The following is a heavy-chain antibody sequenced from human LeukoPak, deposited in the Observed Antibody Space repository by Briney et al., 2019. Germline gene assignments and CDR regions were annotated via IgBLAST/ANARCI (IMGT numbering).Heavy chain of an antibody. CDR2: IYSGGST. CDR3: ARVAYYYGSGSYPYYFDY. D-gene: IGHD3-10*01. J-gene: IGHJ4*02. Sequence: GGSLRLSCAASGFTVSSNYMSWVRQAPGKGLEWVSVIYSGGSTYYADSVKGRFTISRDNSKNTLYLQMNSLRAEDTAVYYCARVAYYYGSGSYPYYFDYWGQGTLVTVSS. V-gene: IGHV3-53*01. CDR1: GFTVSSNY.